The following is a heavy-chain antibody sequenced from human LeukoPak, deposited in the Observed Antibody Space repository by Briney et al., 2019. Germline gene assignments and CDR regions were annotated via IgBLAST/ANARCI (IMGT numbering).Heavy chain of an antibody. CDR2: IIPIFGTA. D-gene: IGHD3-10*01. Sequence: VASVKVSCEASGGTFSSYAISWVRQAPGQGLEWMGGIIPIFGTANYAQKFQGRVTITADESTSTAYMELSSLRSEDTAVYYCARVMVRGVICYWGQGTLVTVSS. J-gene: IGHJ4*02. V-gene: IGHV1-69*13. CDR1: GGTFSSYA. CDR3: ARVMVRGVICY.